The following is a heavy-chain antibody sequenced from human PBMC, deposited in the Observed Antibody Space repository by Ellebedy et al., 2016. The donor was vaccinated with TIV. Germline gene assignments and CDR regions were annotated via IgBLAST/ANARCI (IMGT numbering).Heavy chain of an antibody. D-gene: IGHD3-10*01. Sequence: SETLSLTXAVYGGSFSGYYWSWIRQPPGKGLEWIGEINHSGSSNYNPSLKSRVTISVDTSKNQFPLKLSSVTAADTAFYYCARAPPSSGTLFYWGQGTLVTVSS. J-gene: IGHJ4*02. V-gene: IGHV4-34*01. CDR3: ARAPPSSGTLFY. CDR1: GGSFSGYY. CDR2: INHSGSS.